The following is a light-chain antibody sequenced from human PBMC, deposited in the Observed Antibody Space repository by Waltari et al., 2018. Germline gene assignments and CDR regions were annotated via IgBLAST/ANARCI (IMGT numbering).Light chain of an antibody. J-gene: IGLJ1*01. CDR1: STDVGDYNY. CDR2: DVT. Sequence: QSALTQPRSVSGSPGQSVTISCTGTSTDVGDYNYVSWYQQYPGKAPKFIIYDVTKRPSGVPDRFSGSKSGNTASLTISGLQADDEADYYCCSYIGSYFYVFGTGTKVTVL. V-gene: IGLV2-11*01. CDR3: CSYIGSYFYV.